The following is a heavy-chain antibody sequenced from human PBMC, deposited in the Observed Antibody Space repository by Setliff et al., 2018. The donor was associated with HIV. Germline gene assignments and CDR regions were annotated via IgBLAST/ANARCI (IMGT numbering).Heavy chain of an antibody. Sequence: GASVKVSCKASGYTFTNYYIHWVRQAPGQGLEWMGLINPSGGRTSYAQKFQGRLTMTRDTSRSTVYMELSSLRSEDTAVYYCARDGGPGSGWGDYSYYFSMDVWGKGTTVTVS. CDR3: ARDGGPGSGWGDYSYYFSMDV. CDR2: INPSGGRT. CDR1: GYTFTNYY. J-gene: IGHJ6*03. D-gene: IGHD6-19*01. V-gene: IGHV1-46*01.